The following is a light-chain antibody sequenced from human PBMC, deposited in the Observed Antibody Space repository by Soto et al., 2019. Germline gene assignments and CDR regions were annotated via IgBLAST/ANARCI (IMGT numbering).Light chain of an antibody. V-gene: IGKV3-11*01. Sequence: EIVLTQSPATLSLSPGERAALSCRASQSVSYYLAWYQQKPGQAPRLLIYDASNRATGIPDRFSGSGSGTDFTLTISSLQPEDFAIYYCQQRSDWPSYTFGQGTKLEIK. CDR3: QQRSDWPSYT. CDR2: DAS. CDR1: QSVSYY. J-gene: IGKJ2*01.